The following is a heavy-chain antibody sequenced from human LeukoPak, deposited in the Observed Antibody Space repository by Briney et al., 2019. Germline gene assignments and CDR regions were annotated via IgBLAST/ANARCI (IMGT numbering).Heavy chain of an antibody. V-gene: IGHV3-23*01. J-gene: IGHJ5*02. D-gene: IGHD6-13*01. Sequence: GESLRVSCTASGFTFSSYAMTWVRQAPGKGLEWVSGISGSGGSIDYADSVKGRFTIDRDNSKNTLHLQMNSLRAEDTAVYYCARVGSSISRHWFGPWGQGTLVTVSS. CDR3: ARVGSSISRHWFGP. CDR1: GFTFSSYA. CDR2: ISGSGGSI.